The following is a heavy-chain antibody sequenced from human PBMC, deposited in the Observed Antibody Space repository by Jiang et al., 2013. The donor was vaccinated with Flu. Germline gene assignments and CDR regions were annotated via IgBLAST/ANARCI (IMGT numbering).Heavy chain of an antibody. CDR1: GFTFSSYW. D-gene: IGHD6-19*01. Sequence: VQLLESGGGLVQPGGSLRLSCAASGFTFSSYWMTWVRQAPGKGLEWVANIKQDGSEKYYVDSVKGRFTISRDNAKNSLYLQMNSLRAEDTAVYYCASSAVAGSGRYSAFDIWGQGTMVTVSS. CDR2: IKQDGSEK. CDR3: ASSAVAGSGRYSAFDI. J-gene: IGHJ3*02. V-gene: IGHV3-7*03.